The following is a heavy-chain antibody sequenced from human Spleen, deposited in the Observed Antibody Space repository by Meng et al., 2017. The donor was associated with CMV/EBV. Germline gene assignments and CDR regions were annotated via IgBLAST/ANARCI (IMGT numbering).Heavy chain of an antibody. CDR1: GYTFTTYS. V-gene: IGHV1-18*01. J-gene: IGHJ5*02. D-gene: IGHD6-13*01. Sequence: ASVKVSCKASGYTFTTYSLSWLRQAPGQGLEWMAWISTDNGNTKYAENFQGRLTVTTDTSTTTAYMELTSLTSDDTAVYYCARGGRSSIGREPWFDPWGQGTLVTVSS. CDR2: ISTDNGNT. CDR3: ARGGRSSIGREPWFDP.